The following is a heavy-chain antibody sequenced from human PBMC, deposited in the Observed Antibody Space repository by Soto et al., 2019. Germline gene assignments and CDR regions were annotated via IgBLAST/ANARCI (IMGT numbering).Heavy chain of an antibody. CDR2: ISSSSSYI. Sequence: PGGSLRLSCAASGFTFSSYSMNWVRQAPGKGLEWVSSISSSSSYIYYADSVKGRFTISRDNAKNSLYLQMNSLRAEDTAVYYCARASSTSCYSDYWGQGTLVTVSS. D-gene: IGHD2-2*01. J-gene: IGHJ4*02. V-gene: IGHV3-21*01. CDR1: GFTFSSYS. CDR3: ARASSTSCYSDY.